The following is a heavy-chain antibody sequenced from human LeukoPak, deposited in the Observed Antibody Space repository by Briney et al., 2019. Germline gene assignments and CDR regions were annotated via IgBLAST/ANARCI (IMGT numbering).Heavy chain of an antibody. CDR3: VRIGHGDYYIDY. CDR1: GFTFSDHY. V-gene: IGHV3-72*01. Sequence: GGSLRLSCAASGFTFSDHYMDWVRQAPGKGLEWVGRTRNKINSYTTEYAASVKGRFTISRDDSKNSLNLQMNSLKTEDTAVYYCVRIGHGDYYIDYWGQGTLVTVSS. D-gene: IGHD4-17*01. CDR2: TRNKINSYTT. J-gene: IGHJ4*02.